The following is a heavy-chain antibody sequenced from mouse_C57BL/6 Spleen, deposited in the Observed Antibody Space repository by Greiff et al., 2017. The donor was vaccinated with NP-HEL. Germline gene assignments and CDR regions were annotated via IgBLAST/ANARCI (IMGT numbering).Heavy chain of an antibody. J-gene: IGHJ4*01. CDR3: ARWDY. V-gene: IGHV5-4*03. CDR2: ISDGGSYT. CDR1: GFTFSSYA. Sequence: EVKVVESGGGLVKPGGSLKLSCAASGFTFSSYAMSWVRQTPEKRLEWVATISDGGSYTYYPDNVKGRFTISRDNAKNNLYLQMSHLKSEDTAMYYCARWDYWGQGTSVTVSS.